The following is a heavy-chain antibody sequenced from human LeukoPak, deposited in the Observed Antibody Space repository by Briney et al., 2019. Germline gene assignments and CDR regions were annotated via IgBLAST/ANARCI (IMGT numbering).Heavy chain of an antibody. CDR3: ARRSSGSFDY. CDR1: GGSFSGYY. CDR2: INHSGST. J-gene: IGHJ4*02. Sequence: SETLSLTCAVYGGSFSGYYWSWIRQPPGKGLEWIGEINHSGSTNYNPSLKSRVTIPVDTSKNQFSLKLSSVTAADTAVYYCARRSSGSFDYWGQGTLVTVSS. V-gene: IGHV4-34*01. D-gene: IGHD6-19*01.